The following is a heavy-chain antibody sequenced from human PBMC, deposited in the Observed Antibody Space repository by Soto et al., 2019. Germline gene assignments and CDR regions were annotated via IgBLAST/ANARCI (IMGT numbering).Heavy chain of an antibody. D-gene: IGHD1-1*01. CDR1: GYTFTSYG. CDR3: AKGTGTTSEASLFDY. J-gene: IGHJ4*02. Sequence: GASVKVSCKASGYTFTSYGINWVRHAPGQGLEWMGWISGYTGNTNYAQKLQGRVTMTTDKSTSTAYMELRSLISDDTAMYYCAKGTGTTSEASLFDYWGQGTLVTVSS. V-gene: IGHV1-18*01. CDR2: ISGYTGNT.